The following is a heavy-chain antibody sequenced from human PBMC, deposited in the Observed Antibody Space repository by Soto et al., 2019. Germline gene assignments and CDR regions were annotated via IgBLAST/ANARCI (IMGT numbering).Heavy chain of an antibody. V-gene: IGHV4-39*01. D-gene: IGHD3-10*01. J-gene: IGHJ6*03. CDR3: ARQGTGLTCYYGSGSYPYYMDV. Sequence: SETLSLTCTVSGVSISSSSYYWGWIRQPPGKGLEWIGSIYYSGSTYYNPSLKSRVTISVDTSKNQFSLKLSSVTAADTAVYYCARQGTGLTCYYGSGSYPYYMDVWGKGTTVTVSS. CDR1: GVSISSSSYY. CDR2: IYYSGST.